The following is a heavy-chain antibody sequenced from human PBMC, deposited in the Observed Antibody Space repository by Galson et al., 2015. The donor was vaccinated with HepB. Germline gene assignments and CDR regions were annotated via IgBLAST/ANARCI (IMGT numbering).Heavy chain of an antibody. Sequence: SVKVSCKASGYTFTSYGISWVRQAPGQGLEWMGWISAYNGNTNYAQKLQGRVTMTTDTSTSTAYMELRSLRSDDTAVYYCARVTAATFGVVIIVYYYGMDVWGQGTTVTVSS. D-gene: IGHD3-3*01. V-gene: IGHV1-18*04. CDR1: GYTFTSYG. J-gene: IGHJ6*02. CDR2: ISAYNGNT. CDR3: ARVTAATFGVVIIVYYYGMDV.